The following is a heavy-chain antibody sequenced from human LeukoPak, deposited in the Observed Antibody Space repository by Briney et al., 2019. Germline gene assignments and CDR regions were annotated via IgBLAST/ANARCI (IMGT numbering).Heavy chain of an antibody. CDR1: GYTFTGYY. V-gene: IGHV1-2*06. D-gene: IGHD3-16*01. Sequence: ASVKVSXKASGYTFTGYYMHWLRQAPGQGLEWMGRINPNSGGTYYAQKFQGRVTMTRDTSISTSYMELTSLISDDTAVYYCAGGVLHGGGNWFDPWGQGTLVTVSS. J-gene: IGHJ5*02. CDR2: INPNSGGT. CDR3: AGGVLHGGGNWFDP.